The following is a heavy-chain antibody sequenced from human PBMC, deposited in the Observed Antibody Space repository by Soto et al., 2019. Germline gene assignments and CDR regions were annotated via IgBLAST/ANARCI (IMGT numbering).Heavy chain of an antibody. CDR1: GGSISSGDYY. J-gene: IGHJ4*02. D-gene: IGHD5-18*01. CDR2: IYYSGST. V-gene: IGHV4-39*01. Sequence: SETLSLTCTVSGGSISSGDYYWSWIRQPPGKGLEWIGSIYYSGSTYYNPSLKSRVTISVDTSKNQFSLKLSSVTAADTAVYYCARGLYSYGPPGYFDYWGQGTLVTVSS. CDR3: ARGLYSYGPPGYFDY.